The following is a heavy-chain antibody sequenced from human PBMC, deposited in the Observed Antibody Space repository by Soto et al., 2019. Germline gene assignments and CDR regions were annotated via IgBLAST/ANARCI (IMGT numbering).Heavy chain of an antibody. J-gene: IGHJ4*02. CDR1: GGSISSYY. D-gene: IGHD3-22*01. Sequence: SETLSLTCTVSGGSISSYYWSWIRQPAGKGLEWIGRIYTSGSTDYNPSLKSRVTMSVDTSKNQFSLKLSSVTAADTAVYYCARDRYYYDSSGYLFDYWGQGTLVTVSS. V-gene: IGHV4-4*07. CDR3: ARDRYYYDSSGYLFDY. CDR2: IYTSGST.